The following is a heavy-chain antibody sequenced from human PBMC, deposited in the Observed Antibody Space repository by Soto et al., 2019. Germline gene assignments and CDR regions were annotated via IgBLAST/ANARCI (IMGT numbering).Heavy chain of an antibody. V-gene: IGHV4-59*12. CDR3: ARASLAEGPEAY. CDR1: GGSITGYY. J-gene: IGHJ4*02. D-gene: IGHD6-19*01. CDR2: IYGSGST. Sequence: SSETLSLTCIVSGGSITGYYWNWIRQPPGKGLEWVGHIYGSGSTNYNPSLQSRVTISVDTSKIQFSLNLTSVTAADTAVYYCARASLAEGPEAYWGQGILVTVS.